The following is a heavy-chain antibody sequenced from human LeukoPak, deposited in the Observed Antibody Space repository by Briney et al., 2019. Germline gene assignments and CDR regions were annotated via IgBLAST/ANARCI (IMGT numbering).Heavy chain of an antibody. D-gene: IGHD3-22*01. CDR3: ARDVSSHAYYYDSSGYYFFDY. V-gene: IGHV4-39*07. CDR2: IYYSGST. Sequence: SETLSLTCTVSGGSISSSSYYWGWIRQPPGKGLEWIGSIYYSGSTYYNPSLKSRVTISVDTSKNQFSLKLSSVTAADTAVYYCARDVSSHAYYYDSSGYYFFDYWGQGTLVTVSS. J-gene: IGHJ4*02. CDR1: GGSISSSSYY.